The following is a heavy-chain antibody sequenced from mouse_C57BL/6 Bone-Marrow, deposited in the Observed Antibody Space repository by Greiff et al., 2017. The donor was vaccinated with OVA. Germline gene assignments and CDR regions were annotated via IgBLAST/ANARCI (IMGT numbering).Heavy chain of an antibody. CDR2: FSNLAYSI. D-gene: IGHD4-1*02. J-gene: IGHJ4*01. CDR3: AREQHQLGYYDMDY. V-gene: IGHV5-15*01. Sequence: EVKLVESGGGLVQPGGSLKLSCAASGFTFSDYGMAWVRQAPRKGPEWVAFFSNLAYSINYADTVTGRFTISRENDKNILYLEMSSMKSEDTAMYYCAREQHQLGYYDMDYWGKGPSVTVSS. CDR1: GFTFSDYG.